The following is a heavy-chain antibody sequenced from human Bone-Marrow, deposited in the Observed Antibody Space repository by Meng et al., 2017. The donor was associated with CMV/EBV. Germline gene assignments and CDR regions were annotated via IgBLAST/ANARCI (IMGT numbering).Heavy chain of an antibody. Sequence: QVQLVESGGGVVQPGRXXGLSCAALGFTFSSYAMHWVRQAPGKGLEWVAVISYDGSNKCYADSVKGRFTISRDNSKNTLYLQMNSLRAEDTAVYYCARSAKGGFLEWLLFFDYWGQGTLVTVSS. CDR1: GFTFSSYA. J-gene: IGHJ4*02. CDR3: ARSAKGGFLEWLLFFDY. D-gene: IGHD3-3*01. CDR2: ISYDGSNK. V-gene: IGHV3-30-3*01.